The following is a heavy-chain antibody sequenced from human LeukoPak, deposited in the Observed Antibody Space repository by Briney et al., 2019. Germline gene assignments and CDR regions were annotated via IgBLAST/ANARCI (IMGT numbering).Heavy chain of an antibody. CDR1: GFTFNSYS. Sequence: GGSLRLSCAASGFTFNSYSMIWVRQAPGEGLEWVSSISSSGTYMHYVDSVKGRFTISRDNAKESLYLQMNSLRAEDTAVYYCARGRDWNYVENDYWGQGTLVTVSS. CDR2: ISSSGTYM. V-gene: IGHV3-21*01. CDR3: ARGRDWNYVENDY. D-gene: IGHD1-7*01. J-gene: IGHJ4*02.